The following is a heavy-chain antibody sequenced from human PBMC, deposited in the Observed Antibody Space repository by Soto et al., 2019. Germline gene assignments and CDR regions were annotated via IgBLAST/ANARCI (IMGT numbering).Heavy chain of an antibody. Sequence: ASVKVSCKASGYTFTSYGISWVRQAPGQGLEWMGWISAYNGNTNYAQKLQGRVTMTTDTSTSTAYMELRSLRSDDTAVYYCARDLKLTAPEEEGVDYWGQGTLVTVSS. CDR2: ISAYNGNT. CDR3: ARDLKLTAPEEEGVDY. D-gene: IGHD3-16*01. CDR1: GYTFTSYG. V-gene: IGHV1-18*01. J-gene: IGHJ4*02.